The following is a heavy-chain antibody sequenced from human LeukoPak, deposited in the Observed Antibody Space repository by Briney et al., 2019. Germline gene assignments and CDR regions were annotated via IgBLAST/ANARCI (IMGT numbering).Heavy chain of an antibody. V-gene: IGHV3-30-3*01. J-gene: IGHJ4*02. Sequence: PGRSLRLSCAASGFTFSSYAMHWVRQAPGKGLEWVAVISYDGSNKYYADSVKGRFTISRDNSKNTLYLQMNSLRAEDTAVYYCARDPHAVTYYDILTGYSTSCYFDYWGQGTLVTVSS. D-gene: IGHD3-9*01. CDR3: ARDPHAVTYYDILTGYSTSCYFDY. CDR2: ISYDGSNK. CDR1: GFTFSSYA.